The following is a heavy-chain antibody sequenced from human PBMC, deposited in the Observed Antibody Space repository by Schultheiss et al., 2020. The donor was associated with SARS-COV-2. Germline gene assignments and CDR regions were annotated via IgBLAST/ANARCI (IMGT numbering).Heavy chain of an antibody. Sequence: GGSLRLSCAASGFTFSSYWMSWVRQAPGKGLEWVSSISSSSSYIYYADSVKGRFTISRDNAKNSLYLQMNSLRAEDTAVYYCAREDWGSGYYYGMDVWGQGTTVTVSS. J-gene: IGHJ6*02. D-gene: IGHD7-27*01. V-gene: IGHV3-21*01. CDR1: GFTFSSYW. CDR2: ISSSSSYI. CDR3: AREDWGSGYYYGMDV.